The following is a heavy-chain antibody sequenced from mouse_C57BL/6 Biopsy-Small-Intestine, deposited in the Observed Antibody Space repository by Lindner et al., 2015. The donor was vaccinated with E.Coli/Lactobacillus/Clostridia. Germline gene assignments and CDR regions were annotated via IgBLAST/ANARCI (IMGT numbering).Heavy chain of an antibody. V-gene: IGHV1-82*01. J-gene: IGHJ3*01. CDR3: ARESGYAAWFAY. CDR2: IYPGDGDT. CDR1: GYAFSSSW. Sequence: VQLQESGPEPVKPGASVKISCKASGYAFSSSWMNWVQQRPGKGLEWIGRIYPGDGDTNYNGKFKGKATLTADKSSSTAYMQLSSLTSEDSAVYFCARESGYAAWFAYWGQGTLVTVSA. D-gene: IGHD2-2*01.